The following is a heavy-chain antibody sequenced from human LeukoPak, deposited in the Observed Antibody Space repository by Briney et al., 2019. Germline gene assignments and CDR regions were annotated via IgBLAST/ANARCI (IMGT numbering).Heavy chain of an antibody. D-gene: IGHD6-19*01. V-gene: IGHV3-15*01. CDR1: GFTFSNAW. Sequence: PGGSLRLSCAAPGFTFSNAWMSWVRQAPGKGLEWVGRIKSKTDGGTTDYAAPVKGRLTISRDDSKNTLYLQMNSLKTEDTAVYYCTTVGYSSGWYLMDDAFDIWGQGTMVTVSS. CDR3: TTVGYSSGWYLMDDAFDI. J-gene: IGHJ3*02. CDR2: IKSKTDGGTT.